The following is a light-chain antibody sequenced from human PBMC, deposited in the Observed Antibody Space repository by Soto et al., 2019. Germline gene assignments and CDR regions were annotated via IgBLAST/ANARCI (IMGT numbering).Light chain of an antibody. CDR2: DVS. V-gene: IGLV2-11*01. J-gene: IGLJ1*01. Sequence: QSALTQPRSVSGSPGQSVTISCTGTSSNVGGYNDVSWYQQHPGKAPKLMIYDVSKRPSGVPDRFSGSKSGNTASLTISGLQAEDEADYYRCSYRASYACYVFGTGTKVTVL. CDR3: CSYRASYACYV. CDR1: SSNVGGYND.